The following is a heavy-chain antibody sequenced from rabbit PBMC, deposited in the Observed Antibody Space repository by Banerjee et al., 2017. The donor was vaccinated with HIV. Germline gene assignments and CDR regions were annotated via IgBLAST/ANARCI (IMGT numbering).Heavy chain of an antibody. CDR1: GFSFSSGYD. D-gene: IGHD4-1*01. V-gene: IGHV1S40*01. J-gene: IGHJ4*01. CDR3: ARDRGDWGYYFTL. Sequence: QQLEESGGGLVKPGASLTLTCKASGFSFSSGYDMCWVRQAPGKGLEWIACINTSSGNTVYASWAKGRFTISRTSSTTVALHMTSLTAADTATYFCARDRGDWGYYFTLWGPGTLVTVS. CDR2: INTSSGNT.